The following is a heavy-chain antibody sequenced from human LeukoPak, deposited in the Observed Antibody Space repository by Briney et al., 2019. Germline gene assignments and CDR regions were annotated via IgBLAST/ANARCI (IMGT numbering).Heavy chain of an antibody. D-gene: IGHD3-3*01. J-gene: IGHJ4*02. CDR3: AKSPPTLTIFGVVINFDY. V-gene: IGHV3-23*01. CDR1: GFTFSSYA. Sequence: PGGSLRLSCAASGFTFSSYAMSWVRQPPGKGLEWVSAISGSGGSTYYADSVKGRFTISRDNSKNTLYLQMNSLRAEDTAVYYCAKSPPTLTIFGVVINFDYWGQGTPVTVSS. CDR2: ISGSGGST.